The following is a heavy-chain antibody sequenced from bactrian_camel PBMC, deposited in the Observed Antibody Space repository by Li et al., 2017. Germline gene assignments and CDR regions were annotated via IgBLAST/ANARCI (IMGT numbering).Heavy chain of an antibody. CDR1: EYTLRYC. D-gene: IGHD4*01. CDR2: ISRGVFTT. J-gene: IGHJ4*01. CDR3: AAARTDLTRCNYDGLQAGNTY. V-gene: IGHV3S63*01. Sequence: HVQLVESGGGSVQAGGSLTLSCVASEYTLRYCMGWFRQTPGKEREGVAVISRGVFTTNYADSVKGRFTISQDNAKNTLYLQMNSLKPEDAAMYYCAAARTDLTRCNYDGLQAGNTYWGQGTQVTVS.